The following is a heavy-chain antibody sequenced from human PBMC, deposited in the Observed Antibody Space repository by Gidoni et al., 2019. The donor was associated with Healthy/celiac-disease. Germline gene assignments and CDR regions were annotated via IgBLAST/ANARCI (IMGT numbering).Heavy chain of an antibody. Sequence: QMQLQESGPGLVKPSQTLSLPCTVSGGSISSGGYYWSWIRQHPGKGLEWIGYIYYSGSTYYNPSLKSRVTISVDTSKNQFSLKLSSVTAADTAVYYCAREADYYYYGMDVWGQGTTVTVSS. V-gene: IGHV4-31*03. CDR2: IYYSGST. J-gene: IGHJ6*02. CDR3: AREADYYYYGMDV. CDR1: GGSISSGGYY.